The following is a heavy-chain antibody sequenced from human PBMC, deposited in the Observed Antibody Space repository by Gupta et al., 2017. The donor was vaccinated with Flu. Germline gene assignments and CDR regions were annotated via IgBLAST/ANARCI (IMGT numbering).Heavy chain of an antibody. Sequence: QVQLVESGGGLVKAAGSLRLSCAASGFTFGDFYINWIRQAPGKGLEWVSYISYSSTYTDYADSVKGRFTISRDNAKDSVYLQMNSLRADDTAIYFCARGYITTAGLFDYWGRGTLVTVSS. CDR1: GFTFGDFY. J-gene: IGHJ4*02. V-gene: IGHV3-11*05. CDR3: ARGYITTAGLFDY. D-gene: IGHD6-13*01. CDR2: ISYSSTYT.